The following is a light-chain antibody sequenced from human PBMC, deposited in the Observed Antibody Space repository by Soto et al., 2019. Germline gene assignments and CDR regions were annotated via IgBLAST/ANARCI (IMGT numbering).Light chain of an antibody. J-gene: IGKJ5*01. CDR1: QSVSSN. CDR3: HQRYNWPRVT. Sequence: EIVMTQSPATLSVSPGERATLSCRASQSVSSNLAWYQQKPGQAPRLLIYGAYTRAAGIPARFSGSGSGTDFTLTITSLEPEDFAVYFCHQRYNWPRVTFGQGTRLENK. CDR2: GAY. V-gene: IGKV3D-15*01.